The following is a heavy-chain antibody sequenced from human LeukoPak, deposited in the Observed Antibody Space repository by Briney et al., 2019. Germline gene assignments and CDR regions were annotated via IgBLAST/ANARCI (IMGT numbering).Heavy chain of an antibody. Sequence: GGSLRLSCAASGFTFSSYSMNWVRQAPGKGLEWISYFSTSSGTISYADSVKGRFTISRDNAKNALYLQMNSLRAEDTAVYYCARDSMYAFDIWGQGTMVTVSS. J-gene: IGHJ3*02. CDR2: FSTSSGTI. CDR3: ARDSMYAFDI. V-gene: IGHV3-48*01. D-gene: IGHD2-2*01. CDR1: GFTFSSYS.